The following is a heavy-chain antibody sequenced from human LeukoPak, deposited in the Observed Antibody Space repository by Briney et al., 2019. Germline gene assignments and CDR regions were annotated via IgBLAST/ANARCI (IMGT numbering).Heavy chain of an antibody. CDR3: ARGDTALTY. V-gene: IGHV3-64D*09. J-gene: IGHJ4*02. CDR2: ISNNGGST. Sequence: GGSLRLSCSASGFTFNSYAIHWVRQAPGKGLEYVSAISNNGGSTYYADSVKGRFTISRDNSKSTLYLQMSSLRAEDTAVYYCARGDTALTYWGQGTLVTVSS. CDR1: GFTFNSYA. D-gene: IGHD5-18*01.